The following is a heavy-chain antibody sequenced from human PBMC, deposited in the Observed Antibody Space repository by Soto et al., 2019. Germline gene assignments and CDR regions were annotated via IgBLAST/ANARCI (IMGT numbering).Heavy chain of an antibody. J-gene: IGHJ5*02. CDR3: AIEYSTPITPYWFDP. CDR2: IWHDGSNK. V-gene: IGHV3-33*01. D-gene: IGHD1-20*01. CDR1: GFTFSSYG. Sequence: QVQLVESGGGVVQPGRSLRLSCAASGFTFSSYGMHWVRQAPGKGLEWVAVIWHDGSNKYYADSVKGRFTISRDNSKNTMYLQMNSLRAEDTAVYYCAIEYSTPITPYWFDPWGEGTLVTVSS.